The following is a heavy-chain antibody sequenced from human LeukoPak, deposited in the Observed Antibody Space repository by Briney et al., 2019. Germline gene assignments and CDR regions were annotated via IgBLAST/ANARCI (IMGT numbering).Heavy chain of an antibody. V-gene: IGHV4-30-4*08. Sequence: SETLSLTCTVSGGSISSGDSYWSWIRQPPGKGLEWIGYIYYSGSTYYNPSLKSRVTISVDTSKNQFSLKLSSVTAADTAVYYCARHDFWSGRSFDYWGQGTLVTVSS. CDR1: GGSISSGDSY. J-gene: IGHJ4*02. CDR2: IYYSGST. CDR3: ARHDFWSGRSFDY. D-gene: IGHD3-3*01.